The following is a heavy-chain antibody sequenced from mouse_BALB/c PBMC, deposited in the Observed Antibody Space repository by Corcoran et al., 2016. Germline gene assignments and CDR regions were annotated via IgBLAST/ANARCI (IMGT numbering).Heavy chain of an antibody. CDR1: GYTFTNYG. CDR3: ARSDGYYYAMDY. CDR2: INTYTGEP. Sequence: QIQLVQSGPELKKPGETVKISCKASGYTFTNYGMNWVKQAPGKGLKWMGWINTYTGEPTYADDFKGRFAFSLETSASTAYLQINNLKNEDIATYFCARSDGYYYAMDYWGQGTSVTVSS. D-gene: IGHD2-3*01. J-gene: IGHJ4*01. V-gene: IGHV9-1*02.